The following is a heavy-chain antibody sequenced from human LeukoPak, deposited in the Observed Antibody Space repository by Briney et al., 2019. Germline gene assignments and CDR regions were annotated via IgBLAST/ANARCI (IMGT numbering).Heavy chain of an antibody. J-gene: IGHJ4*02. CDR3: ARDRLVGGIAVAGIDY. V-gene: IGHV1-18*01. CDR1: GYTFTSYG. Sequence: ASVKVSCKASGYTFTSYGISWVRQAPGQGLEWMGWISAYNGNTNYAQKLQGRVTMTTDTSTSTAYMELRSLGSDDTAVYYCARDRLVGGIAVAGIDYWGQGTLVTVSS. CDR2: ISAYNGNT. D-gene: IGHD6-19*01.